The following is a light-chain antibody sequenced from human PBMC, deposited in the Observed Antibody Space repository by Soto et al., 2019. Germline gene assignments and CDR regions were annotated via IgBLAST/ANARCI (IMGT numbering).Light chain of an antibody. CDR2: KAS. Sequence: DIQMTQSPSTLSASVGDRVTITCRASQTIGDWLAWYQQKPGKAPKLVIYKASSLESGVPSRFSGSGSGTDFTLTISSLQPDDSATYYCQQYNSYCTFGQGTKLEI. J-gene: IGKJ2*02. CDR3: QQYNSYCT. V-gene: IGKV1-5*03. CDR1: QTIGDW.